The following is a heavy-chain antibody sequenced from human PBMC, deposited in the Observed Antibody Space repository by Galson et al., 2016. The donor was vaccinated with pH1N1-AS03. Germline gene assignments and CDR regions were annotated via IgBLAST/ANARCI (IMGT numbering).Heavy chain of an antibody. CDR2: ITDSSNYI. Sequence: SLRLSCAASGFTFSSFSMNWFRQTPERGLEWVAAITDSSNYIYYTESVKGRFTISRDNAKNSLYLQMNSLRVEDTASYYCVRGWVRQFFDYWGQGTLVTVSS. J-gene: IGHJ4*02. D-gene: IGHD3-16*01. CDR3: VRGWVRQFFDY. CDR1: GFTFSSFS. V-gene: IGHV3-21*01.